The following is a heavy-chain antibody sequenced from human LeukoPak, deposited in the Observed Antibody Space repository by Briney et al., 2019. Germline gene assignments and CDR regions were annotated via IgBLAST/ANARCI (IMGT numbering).Heavy chain of an antibody. V-gene: IGHV1-69*06. D-gene: IGHD3-3*01. CDR3: ARANNKYYDFWSGYPDAFDI. J-gene: IGHJ3*02. CDR2: IIPIFGTA. CDR1: GGTFSSYA. Sequence: GSSVKASCKASGGTFSSYAISWVRQAPRQGLEWMGGIIPIFGTANYAQKFQGRVTSTADKSTSTAYMELSSLRSEDTAVYYCARANNKYYDFWSGYPDAFDIWGQGTMVTVSS.